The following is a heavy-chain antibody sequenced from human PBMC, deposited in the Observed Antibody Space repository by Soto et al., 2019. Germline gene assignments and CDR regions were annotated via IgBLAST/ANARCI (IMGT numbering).Heavy chain of an antibody. CDR1: GLPVSTNY. Sequence: PGGSLRLSCAASGLPVSTNYMSWVRQGPGKGLEWVSVIYNDGKTYYADSVKGRFTISRDASKNTLHLQMGSLRDEDTAVYYCVRPLPSGQNYGMDVWGQGTTVTVSS. J-gene: IGHJ6*02. CDR3: VRPLPSGQNYGMDV. CDR2: IYNDGKT. D-gene: IGHD3-10*01. V-gene: IGHV3-53*01.